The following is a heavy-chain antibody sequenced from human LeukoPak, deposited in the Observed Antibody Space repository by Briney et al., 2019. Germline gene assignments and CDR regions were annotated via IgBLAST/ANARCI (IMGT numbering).Heavy chain of an antibody. J-gene: IGHJ4*02. Sequence: GGSLRLSCAASGFTFSSYAMSWVRQAPGKGLEWVSAISGSGGSTYYADSVKGRFTISRDNSKNTLYLQMNSLRAEDTAVYYCAKVIISGYDSLQPFDYWGQGTLVTVSS. CDR2: ISGSGGST. D-gene: IGHD5-12*01. CDR1: GFTFSSYA. CDR3: AKVIISGYDSLQPFDY. V-gene: IGHV3-23*01.